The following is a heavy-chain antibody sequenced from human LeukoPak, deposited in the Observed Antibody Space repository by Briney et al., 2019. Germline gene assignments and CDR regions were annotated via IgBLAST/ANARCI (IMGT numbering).Heavy chain of an antibody. V-gene: IGHV5-51*01. CDR2: IYPGDSDT. Sequence: GESLKVSCKGSGYSFTSYWIGWVRQMPGKGLEWMGIIYPGDSDTRYSPSFRGQVTISADKSISTAYLQWSSLKASDTAMYYCARRMKVGSGSYNYFDYWGQGTLVTVST. J-gene: IGHJ4*02. CDR3: ARRMKVGSGSYNYFDY. CDR1: GYSFTSYW. D-gene: IGHD3-10*01.